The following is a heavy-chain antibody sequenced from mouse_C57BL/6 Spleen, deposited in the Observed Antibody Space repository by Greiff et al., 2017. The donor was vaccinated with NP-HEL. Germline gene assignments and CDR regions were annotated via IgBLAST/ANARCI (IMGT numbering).Heavy chain of an antibody. J-gene: IGHJ2*01. D-gene: IGHD2-5*01. Sequence: EVQLKESGPELVKPGASVKISCKASGYSFTGYYMNWVKQSPEKSLEWIGEINPSTGGTTYNQKFKAKATLTVDKSSSTAYMQLKSLTSEDSAVYYCARYYYSNYPYFDYWGQGTTLTVSS. CDR2: INPSTGGT. CDR1: GYSFTGYY. V-gene: IGHV1-42*01. CDR3: ARYYYSNYPYFDY.